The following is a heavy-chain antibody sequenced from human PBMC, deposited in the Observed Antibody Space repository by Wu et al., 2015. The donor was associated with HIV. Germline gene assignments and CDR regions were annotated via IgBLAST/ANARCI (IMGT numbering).Heavy chain of an antibody. Sequence: QVQLQQSGPGLVNPSQTLSLTCSVSGASISSGSYYWSWIRQSAGKGLEWVGYMYSSGSTKYNPSLMGRVTISVETAKNQFSLKLRSVTAADTAVYYCARHSGGWHSGAEYIQHWGQGTLVTVSS. CDR1: GASISSGSYY. J-gene: IGHJ1*01. CDR2: MYSSGST. CDR3: ARHSGGWHSGAEYIQH. V-gene: IGHV4-61*09. D-gene: IGHD6-19*01.